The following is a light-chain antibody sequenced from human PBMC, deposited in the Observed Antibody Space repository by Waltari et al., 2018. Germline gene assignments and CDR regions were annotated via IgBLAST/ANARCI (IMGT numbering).Light chain of an antibody. V-gene: IGLV2-11*01. J-gene: IGLJ1*01. CDR2: DIN. CDR3: SSYVGSNTVI. Sequence: WYQQRPRKSTKLMTHDINERPSGVSDRLSGSKSGNTASLIISELQAEDEADYSCSSYVGSNTVIFGAGT.